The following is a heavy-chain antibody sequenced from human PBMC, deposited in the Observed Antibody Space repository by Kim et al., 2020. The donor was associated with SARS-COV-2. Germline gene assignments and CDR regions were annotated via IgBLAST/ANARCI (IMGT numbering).Heavy chain of an antibody. J-gene: IGHJ6*02. Sequence: GGSLRLSCAASGFTFSSYAMHWVRQAPGKGLEWVAVISYDGSNKYYADSVKGRFTISRDNSKNTLYLQMNSLRAEDTAVYYCARDLVWFGEGYYYGMDVWGQGTTVTVSS. V-gene: IGHV3-30*04. CDR3: ARDLVWFGEGYYYGMDV. D-gene: IGHD3-10*01. CDR1: GFTFSSYA. CDR2: ISYDGSNK.